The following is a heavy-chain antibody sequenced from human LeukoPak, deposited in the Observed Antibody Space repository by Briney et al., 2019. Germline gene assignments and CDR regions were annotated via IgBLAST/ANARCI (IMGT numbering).Heavy chain of an antibody. V-gene: IGHV4-4*07. J-gene: IGHJ3*02. Sequence: SETLSLTCTVYGGSISSYYWSLIRQPAGKGLEWIGRIYTSGSTNYNPSLKSRVTMSVDTSKNQFSLKLSSVTAADTAVYYCARDRKQWLSHDAFDIWGQGTMVTVSS. D-gene: IGHD6-19*01. CDR2: IYTSGST. CDR1: GGSISSYY. CDR3: ARDRKQWLSHDAFDI.